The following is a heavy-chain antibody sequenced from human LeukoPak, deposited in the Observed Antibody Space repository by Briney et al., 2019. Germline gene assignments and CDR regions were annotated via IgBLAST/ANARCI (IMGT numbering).Heavy chain of an antibody. J-gene: IGHJ4*02. Sequence: PSETLSLTCAVYGGSFSGYYWSWIRQPPGKGLEWIGEINHSGSTNYNPSLKSRVTISVDTSKNQFSLKLSSVTAADTAVYYCARRLSSSGGEYYFDYWGQGTLVTVSS. CDR1: GGSFSGYY. CDR3: ARRLSSSGGEYYFDY. V-gene: IGHV4-34*01. CDR2: INHSGST. D-gene: IGHD6-19*01.